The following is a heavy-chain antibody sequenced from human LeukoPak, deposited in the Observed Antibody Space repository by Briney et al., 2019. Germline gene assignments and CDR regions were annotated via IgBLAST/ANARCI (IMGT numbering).Heavy chain of an antibody. Sequence: GGSLRLSCAVSGFTVSSNSMSWVRQARGKGLEWVSILYSGGGTDYADSVKGRFTISRDNSKNTLYLGMNSLRVEDTAVYYCAREYCSGGSCYRRQYYFDYWGQGTLVTVSS. J-gene: IGHJ4*02. V-gene: IGHV3-53*01. CDR3: AREYCSGGSCYRRQYYFDY. CDR2: LYSGGGT. D-gene: IGHD2-15*01. CDR1: GFTVSSNS.